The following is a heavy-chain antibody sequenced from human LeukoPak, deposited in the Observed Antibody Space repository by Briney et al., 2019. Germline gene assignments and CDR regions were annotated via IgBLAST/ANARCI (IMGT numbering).Heavy chain of an antibody. Sequence: QSGGSLRLSCAASGFSVSSIYMNWVRQAPGKGLEWVSVIYSDGTTYYADSVKGRFTISRDDSKNTLYLHMNSLRAEDTAVYYCARAPNWRFAHWGQGTLVTVSS. CDR3: ARAPNWRFAH. D-gene: IGHD1-1*01. J-gene: IGHJ4*02. CDR2: IYSDGTT. V-gene: IGHV3-53*01. CDR1: GFSVSSIY.